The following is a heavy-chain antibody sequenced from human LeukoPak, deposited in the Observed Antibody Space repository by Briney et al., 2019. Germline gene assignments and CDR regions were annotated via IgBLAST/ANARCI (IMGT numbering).Heavy chain of an antibody. D-gene: IGHD2-15*01. CDR2: IRYDGSNK. CDR1: GFTFSSYG. Sequence: GGSPRLSCAASGFTFSSYGMHWVRQAPGKGLEWVAFIRYDGSNKYYADSVKGRFTISRDNSKNTLYLQMNSLRAEDTAVYYCARGLYGCSGGSCPDYYYYYMDVWGKGTTVTVSS. V-gene: IGHV3-30*02. J-gene: IGHJ6*03. CDR3: ARGLYGCSGGSCPDYYYYYMDV.